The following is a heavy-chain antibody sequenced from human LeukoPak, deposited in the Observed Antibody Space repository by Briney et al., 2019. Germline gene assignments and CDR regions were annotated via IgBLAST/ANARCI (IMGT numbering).Heavy chain of an antibody. CDR1: GGSISSSSYY. CDR2: IYYSGRT. D-gene: IGHD3-10*01. V-gene: IGHV4-39*01. CDR3: ARHYFGSGSYYYYYYYMDV. Sequence: PSETLSLTCTVSGGSISSSSYYWGWIRQPPGKELAWIGSIYYSGRTYYNPSLKSRVTISVDTSKNQFSLKLSSVTAADTAVYYCARHYFGSGSYYYYYYYMDVWGKGTTVTISS. J-gene: IGHJ6*03.